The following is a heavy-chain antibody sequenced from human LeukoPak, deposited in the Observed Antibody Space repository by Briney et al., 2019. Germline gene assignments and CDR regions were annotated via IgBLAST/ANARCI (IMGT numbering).Heavy chain of an antibody. CDR1: GFTFTNYW. CDR3: VGTIASRGSEY. J-gene: IGHJ4*02. V-gene: IGHV3-74*01. Sequence: PGGSLRLSCAASGFTFTNYWMHWVRQAPGMGLVWVSRLPPDELGIIYADSVEGRFTVSRDNAENTVYLQMNNLRVDDTAMYYCVGTIASRGSEYWGRGALVTVSS. D-gene: IGHD6-6*01. CDR2: LPPDELGI.